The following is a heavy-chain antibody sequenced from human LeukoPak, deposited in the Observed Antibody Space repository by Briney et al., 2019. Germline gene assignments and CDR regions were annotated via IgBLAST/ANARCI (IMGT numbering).Heavy chain of an antibody. J-gene: IGHJ4*02. CDR2: INHSGST. V-gene: IGHV4-34*01. Sequence: SDTLSLTCTVSGGSISNYYWSWIRQPPGKGLEWIGEINHSGSTNYNPSLKSRVTISVDTSKNQFSLKLSSVTAADTAVYYCARGGQGYFDYWGQGTLVTVSS. CDR3: ARGGQGYFDY. CDR1: GGSISNYY.